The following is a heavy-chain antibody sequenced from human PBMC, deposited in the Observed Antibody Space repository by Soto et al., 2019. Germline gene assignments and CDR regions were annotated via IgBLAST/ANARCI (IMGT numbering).Heavy chain of an antibody. CDR3: ASAPSPASLIYYYYYYMDV. D-gene: IGHD1-26*01. CDR1: GFTVSSNY. CDR2: IYSGGST. V-gene: IGHV3-66*01. Sequence: GGSLRLSCAASGFTVSSNYMSWVRQAPGKGLEWVSVIYSGGSTYYADSVKGRFTISRDNSKNTLYLQMNSLRAEDTAVYYCASAPSPASLIYYYYYYMDVWGKGTTVTVSS. J-gene: IGHJ6*03.